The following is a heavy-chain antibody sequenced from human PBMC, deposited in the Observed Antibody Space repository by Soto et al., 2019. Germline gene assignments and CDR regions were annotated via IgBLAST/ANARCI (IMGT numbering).Heavy chain of an antibody. J-gene: IGHJ6*02. Sequence: GESLKISCKGSGYSFTSYWIGWVRQMPGKGLEWMGIIYPGDSDTRYSPSFQGQVTISADKSISTAYLQWSSLKASDTAMYYCARRSENWNYGGPYYGMDVWGQGTTVTVSS. CDR3: ARRSENWNYGGPYYGMDV. CDR1: GYSFTSYW. V-gene: IGHV5-51*01. D-gene: IGHD1-7*01. CDR2: IYPGDSDT.